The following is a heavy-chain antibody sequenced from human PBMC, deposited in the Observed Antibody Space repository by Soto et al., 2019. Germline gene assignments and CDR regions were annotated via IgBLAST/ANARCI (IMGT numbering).Heavy chain of an antibody. J-gene: IGHJ4*02. CDR3: ARGFSGYTSSWPY. Sequence: ASVKVSCKASGYTFTGYYMHWVRQAPGQGLEWMGWINPNSGGTNYAQKFQGWVTMTRDTSTSTAYMELRSLRSDDTAMYYCARGFSGYTSSWPYWGQGTLVTVSS. CDR1: GYTFTGYY. CDR2: INPNSGGT. V-gene: IGHV1-2*04. D-gene: IGHD6-13*01.